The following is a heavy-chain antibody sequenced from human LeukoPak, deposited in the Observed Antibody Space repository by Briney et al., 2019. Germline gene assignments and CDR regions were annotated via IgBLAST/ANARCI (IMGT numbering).Heavy chain of an antibody. CDR3: ASQVHWAAALDS. D-gene: IGHD6-13*01. CDR2: IFHTGTA. V-gene: IGHV4-59*08. Sequence: SETLSLTCNVSSGSIRSYYWSWIRQPLGRGLEWIGYIFHTGTAIYNPSLKSRFTMSVDTSKNQFSLKVTSVTAADTAVYYCASQVHWAAALDSWGQGTLVSVSS. J-gene: IGHJ4*02. CDR1: SGSIRSYY.